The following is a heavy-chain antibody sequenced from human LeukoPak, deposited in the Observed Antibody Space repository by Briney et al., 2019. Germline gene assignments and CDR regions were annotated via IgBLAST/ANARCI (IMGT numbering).Heavy chain of an antibody. Sequence: ASVKVSCKASGYTFTGYYMQWLRQAPGQGLEWMGWINPNSGGTNYAQKFQGRVTMTRDTSISTAYMELSRLRSDDTAVYYCARAPFWEPQKDYWGQGTLVTVSS. D-gene: IGHD1-26*01. J-gene: IGHJ4*02. V-gene: IGHV1-2*02. CDR1: GYTFTGYY. CDR2: INPNSGGT. CDR3: ARAPFWEPQKDY.